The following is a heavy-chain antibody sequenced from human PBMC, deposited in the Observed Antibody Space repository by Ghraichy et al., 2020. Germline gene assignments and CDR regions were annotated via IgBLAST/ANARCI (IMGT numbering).Heavy chain of an antibody. J-gene: IGHJ4*02. CDR2: ISSHNGQR. CDR3: ARDLSETPFGY. CDR1: GYNFINYV. V-gene: IGHV1-18*01. Sequence: ASVKVSCKASGYNFINYVISWVRQARGQGLEWMGWISSHNGQRNYARKFQDRVSMTTDTSTNTVHMELRSLRADDTAIYFCARDLSETPFGYWGQGTWVTVSS.